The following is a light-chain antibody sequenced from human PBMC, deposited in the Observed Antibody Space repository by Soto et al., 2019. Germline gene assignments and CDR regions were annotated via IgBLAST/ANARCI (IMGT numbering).Light chain of an antibody. Sequence: EIVMTQSPATLSVSPGERATLSCWASQSVTNNQFAWFRQKPGQAPRLLIYGASTRATGIPARLSGSGSGTEFTLTISRMEPEDFAVYYCQQYGSSGTFGQGTKVDIK. CDR1: QSVTNNQ. V-gene: IGKV3-20*01. J-gene: IGKJ1*01. CDR3: QQYGSSGT. CDR2: GAS.